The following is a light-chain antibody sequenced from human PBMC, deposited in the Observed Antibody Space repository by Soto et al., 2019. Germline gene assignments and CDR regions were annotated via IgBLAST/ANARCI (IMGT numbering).Light chain of an antibody. CDR2: GAS. CDR3: QQYGSSPRT. J-gene: IGKJ1*01. V-gene: IGKV3-20*01. CDR1: QSVSSQ. Sequence: EIVLTQSPATLSLSPGERATLSCRASQSVSSQLAWYQQKPGQAPRLLIYGASSRATGIPDRFSGSGSGTDFTLTISRLEPEDFAVYYCQQYGSSPRTFGQGTKVDIK.